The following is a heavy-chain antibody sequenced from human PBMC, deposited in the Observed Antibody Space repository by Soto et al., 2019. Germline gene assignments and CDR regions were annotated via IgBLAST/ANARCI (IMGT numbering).Heavy chain of an antibody. CDR2: ISGSGGNT. D-gene: IGHD6-13*01. V-gene: IGHV3-23*01. CDR3: GKGLSIAAAGTFDY. CDR1: GFTFASYA. Sequence: GGSLRLSCAASGFTFASYALSWVRQAPGKGLEWVPGISGSGGNTYNADSVKGRVTISRDNSKNTLYLDMISRSAEDTAVYYLGKGLSIAAAGTFDYWGQGTLVTVSS. J-gene: IGHJ4*02.